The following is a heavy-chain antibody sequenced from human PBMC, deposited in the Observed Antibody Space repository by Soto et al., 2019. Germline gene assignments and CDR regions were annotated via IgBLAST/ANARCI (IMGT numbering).Heavy chain of an antibody. CDR2: IIPILATP. CDR3: ARVGSRDAYNYVLDK. Sequence: QVQLVQSGPEVKNLGSSVKVSCTASGGIFSNFAVSWVRQAPGQGLEWMGGIIPILATPKYAQKFQGRVTIAAVKNIAYMELSSLTSEDTAVYYCARVGSRDAYNYVLDKWGQGTLVTVSS. CDR1: GGIFSNFA. J-gene: IGHJ4*02. V-gene: IGHV1-69*06. D-gene: IGHD5-18*01.